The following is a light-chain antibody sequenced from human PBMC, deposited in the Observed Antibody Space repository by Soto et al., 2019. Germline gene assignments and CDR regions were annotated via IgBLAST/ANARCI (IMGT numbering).Light chain of an antibody. Sequence: QSVLTQPPSASGTPGQRVTISCSGSSSNIGSNAVNWYLQLPGTAPKVLIYSNKQRPSGVPDRFSGSKSGTSASLAISGLQSEDEADYYCAAWDDSLNAVVFGGGTKLTVL. J-gene: IGLJ2*01. CDR3: AAWDDSLNAVV. V-gene: IGLV1-44*01. CDR1: SSNIGSNA. CDR2: SNK.